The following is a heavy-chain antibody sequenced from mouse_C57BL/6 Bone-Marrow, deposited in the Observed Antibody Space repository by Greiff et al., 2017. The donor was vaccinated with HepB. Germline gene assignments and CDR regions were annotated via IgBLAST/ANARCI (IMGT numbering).Heavy chain of an antibody. J-gene: IGHJ1*03. Sequence: ESGPGLVKPSQSLSLTCSVTGYSITSGYYWNWIRQFPGNKLEWMGYISYDGSNNYNPSLKNRISITRDTSKNQFFLKLNSVTTEDTATYYCARDPLYWYFDVWGTGTTVTVSS. CDR3: ARDPLYWYFDV. V-gene: IGHV3-6*01. CDR2: ISYDGSN. CDR1: GYSITSGYY.